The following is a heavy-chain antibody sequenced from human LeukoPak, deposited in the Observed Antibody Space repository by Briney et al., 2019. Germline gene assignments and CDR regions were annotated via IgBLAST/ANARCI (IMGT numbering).Heavy chain of an antibody. J-gene: IGHJ5*02. CDR1: GFTLTTYA. CDR3: AKMAIVGNWFDP. D-gene: IGHD5-12*01. CDR2: ITDSGGST. Sequence: GGSLRLSCAASGFTLTTYAMSWVRQAPGKGLEWVSGITDSGGSTFYADAVKGRFTISRDNSKNTLYLQMNSLRAEDTAVYYCAKMAIVGNWFDPWGQGTLVTVSS. V-gene: IGHV3-23*01.